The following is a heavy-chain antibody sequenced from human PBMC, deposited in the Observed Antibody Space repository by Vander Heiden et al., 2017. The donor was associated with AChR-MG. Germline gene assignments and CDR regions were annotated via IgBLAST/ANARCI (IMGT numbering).Heavy chain of an antibody. CDR1: GFTFSSYA. V-gene: IGHV3-23*01. CDR3: AKVGGRGQQWDFDY. Sequence: EVQLLESGGGLVQPGGSLRLSCAASGFTFSSYAMGWVRQAPGKGLGWVSAISGSGGSTYYADSVKGRFTISRDNSKNTLYLQMNSLRAEDTAVYYCAKVGGRGQQWDFDYWGQGTLVTVSS. CDR2: ISGSGGST. J-gene: IGHJ4*02. D-gene: IGHD6-19*01.